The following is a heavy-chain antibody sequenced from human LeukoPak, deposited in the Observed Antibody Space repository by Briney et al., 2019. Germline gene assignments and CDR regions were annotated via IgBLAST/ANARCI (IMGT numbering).Heavy chain of an antibody. J-gene: IGHJ6*02. V-gene: IGHV3-11*01. Sequence: GGSLRLSCAAPGFTFSESYMSWIRQVPGKGLEWISYISNDGNLKYYADSVKGRFTISRDNPRNSLHLQMNSLRVEDTAVYYCARGRIPVWGQGTTVTVSS. CDR1: GFTFSESY. CDR3: ARGRIPV. CDR2: ISNDGNLK.